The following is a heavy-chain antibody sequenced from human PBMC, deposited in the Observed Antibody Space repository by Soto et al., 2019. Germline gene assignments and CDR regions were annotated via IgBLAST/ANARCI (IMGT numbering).Heavy chain of an antibody. CDR3: ARCKGCSGGSCYPYFDY. V-gene: IGHV3-30-3*01. J-gene: IGHJ4*02. D-gene: IGHD2-15*01. Sequence: QVQLVESGGGVVQPGRSLRLSCAASGFTFSSYAMHWVRQAPGKGLEWVAVMSYDGSNKYYADSVKGRFTISRDNSKNTLYLQMNRLRAEDTAVYYCARCKGCSGGSCYPYFDYWGQGTLVTVSS. CDR2: MSYDGSNK. CDR1: GFTFSSYA.